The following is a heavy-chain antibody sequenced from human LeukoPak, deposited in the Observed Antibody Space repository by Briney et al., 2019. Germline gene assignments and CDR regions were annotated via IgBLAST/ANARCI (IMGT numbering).Heavy chain of an antibody. CDR1: GYTFTGYY. Sequence: ASVKVSCKASGYTFTGYYMHWVRQAPGQGLEWMGWISAYNGNTNYAQKLQGRVTMTTDTSTSTAYMELRSLRSDDTAVYYCARHRGNDAFDFWGQGTMVTVSS. CDR3: ARHRGNDAFDF. CDR2: ISAYNGNT. V-gene: IGHV1-18*04. D-gene: IGHD1-26*01. J-gene: IGHJ3*01.